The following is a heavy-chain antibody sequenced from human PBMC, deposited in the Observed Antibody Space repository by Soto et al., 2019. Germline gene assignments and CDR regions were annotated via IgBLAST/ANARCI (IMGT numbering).Heavy chain of an antibody. CDR2: IYSGGST. J-gene: IGHJ6*01. V-gene: IGHV3-53*01. D-gene: IGHD2-2*01. CDR1: GFSGSSCY. CDR3: ARDRGDCSSFCYY. Sequence: GGSLRLSCAASGFSGSSCYMSCVRQGPGKGLEWVSAIYSGGSTYYTDSVEGRFTISRDISKNTLYLQMNSLRVDDTAVYFCARDRGDCSSFCYY.